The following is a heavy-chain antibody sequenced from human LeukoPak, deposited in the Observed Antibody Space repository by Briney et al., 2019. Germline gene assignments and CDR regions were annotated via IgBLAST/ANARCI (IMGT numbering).Heavy chain of an antibody. Sequence: SETLSLTCSVSGGSISSGGYYWSWIRQHPGKGXXXXGYIYYSGSTYYNPSLKSRVIISVDTSKIQFSLNLSSVTSADTAGYYCARGTNWGSLVGAFDIWGQGTMVTVSS. CDR2: IYYSGST. CDR1: GGSISSGGYY. V-gene: IGHV4-31*03. D-gene: IGHD7-27*01. J-gene: IGHJ3*02. CDR3: ARGTNWGSLVGAFDI.